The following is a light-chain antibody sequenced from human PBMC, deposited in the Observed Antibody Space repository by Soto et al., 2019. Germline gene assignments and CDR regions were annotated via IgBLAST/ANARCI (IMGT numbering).Light chain of an antibody. CDR3: QQYYSTRT. CDR2: WAS. J-gene: IGKJ1*01. Sequence: DIVMTQSPDSLAVSLGERATINCKSSQSVLYSPNNKNYLAWYQQKPGQPPKLLIYWASTRESGVPDRFSGSGSGTDFTLTIRSLQAEDVAVYYCQQYYSTRTFGQGTKVEI. V-gene: IGKV4-1*01. CDR1: QSVLYSPNNKNY.